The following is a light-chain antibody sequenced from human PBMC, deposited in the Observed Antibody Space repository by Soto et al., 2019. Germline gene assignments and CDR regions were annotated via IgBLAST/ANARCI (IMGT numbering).Light chain of an antibody. CDR3: QQYDGSPYT. Sequence: EIVLTQSPGTLSLSPGEGATLSCRASLGLGSSYLAWYQQKPGQAPRLLIYGTSRRATGIPDRFSGSGSGTGFTLTISRLEPEDFALYYCQQYDGSPYTFGQGTKLEI. CDR2: GTS. J-gene: IGKJ2*01. CDR1: LGLGSSY. V-gene: IGKV3-20*01.